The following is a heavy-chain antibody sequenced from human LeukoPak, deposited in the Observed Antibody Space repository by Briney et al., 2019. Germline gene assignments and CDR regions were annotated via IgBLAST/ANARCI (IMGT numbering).Heavy chain of an antibody. CDR3: ARVSSEGP. CDR2: ITSSSYI. J-gene: IGHJ5*02. V-gene: IGHV3-21*01. Sequence: GGSLRLSCAASGFTFRSYSMNWVRQAPGKGLEWVSSITSSSYIYYADSVKGRFTISRDNAKNSLYLQMNSLRAEDTAVYYCARVSSEGPWGQGTLVTVSS. CDR1: GFTFRSYS. D-gene: IGHD6-25*01.